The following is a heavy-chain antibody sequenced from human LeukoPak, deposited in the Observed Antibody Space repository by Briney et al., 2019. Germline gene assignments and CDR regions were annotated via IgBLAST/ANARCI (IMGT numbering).Heavy chain of an antibody. CDR3: ARGGLRFQKY. CDR1: GGSYSGYY. V-gene: IGHV4-34*01. Sequence: SETLSLTCAVYGGSYSGYYWSWIRQPPGKGLEWIGEINHSGSTNYSPSLKSRVTISVDTSKNQFSLKLSSVTAADTAVYYCARGGLRFQKYWGQGALVTVSS. CDR2: INHSGST. D-gene: IGHD3-3*01. J-gene: IGHJ4*02.